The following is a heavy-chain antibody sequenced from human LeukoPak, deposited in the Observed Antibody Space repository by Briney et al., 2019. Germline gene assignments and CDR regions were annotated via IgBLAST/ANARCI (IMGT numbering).Heavy chain of an antibody. D-gene: IGHD1-1*01. V-gene: IGHV4-39*07. CDR3: ARYNPTLGDLNWFDP. CDR1: GASISTGTSY. Sequence: PSETLSLTCNVSGASISTGTSYWGWIRQPPGRGLEWIGSIYHSGSTNYNPSLKSRVTISVDKSKNQFSLKLSSVTAADTAVYYCARYNPTLGDLNWFDPWGQGTLVTVSS. J-gene: IGHJ5*02. CDR2: IYHSGST.